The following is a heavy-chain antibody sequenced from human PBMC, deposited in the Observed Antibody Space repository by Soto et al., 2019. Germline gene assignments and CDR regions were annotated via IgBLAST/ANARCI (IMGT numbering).Heavy chain of an antibody. CDR1: GFTFSSYA. J-gene: IGHJ5*02. Sequence: PGGSLRLSCAASGFTFSSYAMSWVRQPPGKGLEWVPAISGSGATTYYADSVKGRSTISRDNSKNTLYLQMNSLRVDDTAVYYCAKDMRFDPWGQGTLVTVSS. V-gene: IGHV3-23*01. D-gene: IGHD2-2*01. CDR2: ISGSGATT. CDR3: AKDMRFDP.